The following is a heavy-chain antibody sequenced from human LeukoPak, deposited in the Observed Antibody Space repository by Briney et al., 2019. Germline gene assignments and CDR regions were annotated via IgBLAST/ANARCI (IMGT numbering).Heavy chain of an antibody. CDR3: ERGYCSSTSCYSAGVKDY. Sequence: GGSLRLSCAASGFTLSNYWMSWVRQAPGKGLEWVANIKQDGSEKYYVDSVKGRFTISRDNAKNSLYLQMNSLRAEDTALYYCERGYCSSTSCYSAGVKDYWGQGTLVTVSS. CDR2: IKQDGSEK. CDR1: GFTLSNYW. V-gene: IGHV3-7*01. J-gene: IGHJ4*02. D-gene: IGHD2-2*01.